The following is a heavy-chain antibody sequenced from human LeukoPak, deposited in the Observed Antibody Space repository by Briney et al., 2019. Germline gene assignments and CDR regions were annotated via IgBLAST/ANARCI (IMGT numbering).Heavy chain of an antibody. D-gene: IGHD3-22*01. CDR2: MYYSGWT. CDR3: ARDRFGGYGAFDI. V-gene: IGHV4-59*01. CDR1: VGLISSYH. J-gene: IGHJ3*02. Sequence: SEPLSLICTACVGLISSYHWSGIRQPPGRGVEGIGYMYYSGWTIYNRYLQCRFTISVDTSKNLFSLKLSSVTAADTVVYYCARDRFGGYGAFDIWGQGTMVTVSS.